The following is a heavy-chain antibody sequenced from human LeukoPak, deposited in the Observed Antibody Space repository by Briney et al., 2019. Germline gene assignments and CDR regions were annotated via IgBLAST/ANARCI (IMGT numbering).Heavy chain of an antibody. CDR3: ARSNPNRNALDL. J-gene: IGHJ3*01. Sequence: GGSPRLSCAASGFTLNSYLMSWVRQAPGRGLEWVANIKKDGSEESYLDSVKGRFTVSRDNAKNSLFLQMNSLRGEDTAVYYCARSNPNRNALDLWGQGTMVTISS. CDR1: GFTLNSYL. CDR2: IKKDGSEE. V-gene: IGHV3-7*01. D-gene: IGHD1-14*01.